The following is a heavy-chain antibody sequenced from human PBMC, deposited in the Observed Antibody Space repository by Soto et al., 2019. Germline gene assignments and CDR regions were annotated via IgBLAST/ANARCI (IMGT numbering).Heavy chain of an antibody. V-gene: IGHV3-30*18. J-gene: IGHJ4*02. Sequence: GGSLRLSCAASGFTFSSYGMHWVRQAPGKGLEWVAVISYDGSNKYYADSVKGRFTISRDNSKNTLYLQMNSLRAEDTAVYYCAKNWGIAAAGTLLYETNYYFDYWGQGTLVTVSS. CDR3: AKNWGIAAAGTLLYETNYYFDY. CDR2: ISYDGSNK. CDR1: GFTFSSYG. D-gene: IGHD6-13*01.